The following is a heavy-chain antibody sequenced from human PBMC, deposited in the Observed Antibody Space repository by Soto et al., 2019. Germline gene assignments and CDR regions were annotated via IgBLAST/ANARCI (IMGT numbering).Heavy chain of an antibody. J-gene: IGHJ4*02. CDR1: GFTFSSYA. D-gene: IGHD1-1*01. CDR3: ARDNDRASYFDY. Sequence: GVLRLSCAASGFTFSSYAMHWVRQAPGKGLEWVAVISYDGSNKYYADSVKGRFTISRDNSKNTLYLQMNSLRAEDTAVYYCARDNDRASYFDYWGQGTLVTVSS. V-gene: IGHV3-30-3*01. CDR2: ISYDGSNK.